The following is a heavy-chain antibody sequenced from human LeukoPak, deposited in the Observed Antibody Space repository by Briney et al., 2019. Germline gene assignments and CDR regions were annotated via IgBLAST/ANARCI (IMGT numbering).Heavy chain of an antibody. CDR1: GFTVSSYA. Sequence: GGSLSLSCAASGFTVSSYAMSWVRQAPGKGLEWVSAIRGSGGSTYYAGSVKGRFTISRDNSTNTLYLQMISLRAEDTAVYYCAKRPLVRAPLVFDYWGQGTLVTVSS. D-gene: IGHD2-2*01. J-gene: IGHJ4*02. CDR3: AKRPLVRAPLVFDY. CDR2: IRGSGGST. V-gene: IGHV3-23*01.